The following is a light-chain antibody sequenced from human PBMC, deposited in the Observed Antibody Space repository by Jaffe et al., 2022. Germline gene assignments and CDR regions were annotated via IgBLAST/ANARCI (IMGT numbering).Light chain of an antibody. CDR3: SSYRSSSALWV. CDR1: SSDIGVYNY. CDR2: EVS. Sequence: QSALTQPASVSGSPGQSITISCNGTSSDIGVYNYVSWYQQHPGKAPKLMIYEVSNRPSGVSNRFLGSRSGNTASLTISGLQDEDEADYYCSSYRSSSALWVFGEGTKLTVL. J-gene: IGLJ3*02. V-gene: IGLV2-14*01.